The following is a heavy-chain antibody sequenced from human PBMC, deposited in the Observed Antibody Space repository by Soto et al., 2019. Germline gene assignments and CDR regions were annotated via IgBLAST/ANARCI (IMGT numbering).Heavy chain of an antibody. V-gene: IGHV5-51*03. D-gene: IGHD6-19*01. CDR2: SYPGDADT. Sequence: EVQLVPSGAEVKKPGESLKISCKGSGYSFTSYCLGWVRQMPGKGLEWMGISYPGDADTRYSPSFQGQVTISADKSISTAYLKWSSLKASDPAMYYCARLGIAVAGMYGIDVWGQGTPVTFAS. CDR1: GYSFTSYC. CDR3: ARLGIAVAGMYGIDV. J-gene: IGHJ6*02.